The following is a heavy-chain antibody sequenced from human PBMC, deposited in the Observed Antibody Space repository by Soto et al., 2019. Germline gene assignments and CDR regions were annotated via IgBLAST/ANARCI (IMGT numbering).Heavy chain of an antibody. J-gene: IGHJ4*02. CDR3: ARALAGSYDY. CDR2: TYYRTKWST. Sequence: QVQLQQSGPGLVQPSQTLSLTCAISGASVSSKSATWHWLRQSPSRGLEWLGRTYYRTKWSTDYAVSVKGRITVSPDTSKTQFSLRLNSVTPEDTAVYYCARALAGSYDYWGQGTLVTVSS. V-gene: IGHV6-1*01. D-gene: IGHD1-26*01. CDR1: GASVSSKSAT.